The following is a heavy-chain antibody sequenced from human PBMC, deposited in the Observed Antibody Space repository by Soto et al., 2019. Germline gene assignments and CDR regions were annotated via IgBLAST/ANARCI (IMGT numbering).Heavy chain of an antibody. Sequence: GGSLRLSCTASGFTFGDYAMSWFRQAPGKGLEWVGFIRSKAYGGTTEYAASVKGRFTISRDDSKSIAYLQMNSLKTEDTAVYYCTRDRYSSSSLGWFDPWGQGTLVTVSS. CDR1: GFTFGDYA. J-gene: IGHJ5*02. CDR3: TRDRYSSSSLGWFDP. V-gene: IGHV3-49*03. D-gene: IGHD6-6*01. CDR2: IRSKAYGGTT.